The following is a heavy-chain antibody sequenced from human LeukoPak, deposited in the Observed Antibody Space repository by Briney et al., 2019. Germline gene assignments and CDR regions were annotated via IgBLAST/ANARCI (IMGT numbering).Heavy chain of an antibody. V-gene: IGHV3-74*01. D-gene: IGHD2-2*01. CDR2: INGDGSSA. J-gene: IGHJ4*02. CDR3: ARELGYCGHTRCHKPLDF. Sequence: GGSLRLSCVASGFTFSDYWMDWVRQVPGKGLVWFSRINGDGSSASYADSVKGRFTISRDNAKNTMYLQMNSLRGEDTAVYYCARELGYCGHTRCHKPLDFWGQGTLATVSS. CDR1: GFTFSDYW.